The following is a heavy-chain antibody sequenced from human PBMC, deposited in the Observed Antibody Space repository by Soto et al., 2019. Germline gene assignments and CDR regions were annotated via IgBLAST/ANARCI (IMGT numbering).Heavy chain of an antibody. CDR3: AKVDPYDILTGYLFDY. J-gene: IGHJ4*02. D-gene: IGHD3-9*01. Sequence: GSLRLSCAASGFTVSSNYMSWVRQAPGKGLEWVSVIYSGGSTYYSDSVEGRFTISRDNSKNTLYLQMNSLRAEDTAVYYCAKVDPYDILTGYLFDYWGQGTLVTVSS. CDR1: GFTVSSNY. V-gene: IGHV3-53*01. CDR2: IYSGGST.